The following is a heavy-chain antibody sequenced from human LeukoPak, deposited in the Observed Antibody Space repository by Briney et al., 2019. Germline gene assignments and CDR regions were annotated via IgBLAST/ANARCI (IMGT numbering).Heavy chain of an antibody. CDR3: AREGAAVSGTMDY. D-gene: IGHD1-26*01. CDR1: GFTFSSYT. J-gene: IGHJ4*02. Sequence: PGGSLRLSCASSGFTFSSYTMTWVRQAPGKGLQWVSSISTRSSHIYYTDSVKGRFTISRDNAKNSLYLQMTGLRVDDTAVYYCAREGAAVSGTMDYWGQGTLVTVSS. V-gene: IGHV3-21*06. CDR2: ISTRSSHI.